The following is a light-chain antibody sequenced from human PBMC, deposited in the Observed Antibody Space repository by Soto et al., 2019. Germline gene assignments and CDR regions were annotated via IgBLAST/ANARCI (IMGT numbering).Light chain of an antibody. Sequence: EIVLTQSPATLSLSPGERATLSCRASQSLGYYLAWFQQKHGQAPRLLIYDTSNRASGIPDRFSGSGSGTDFTLTISSLDPEDFAVYYCQQRRDWPLTFGGGNKVEIK. CDR3: QQRRDWPLT. CDR1: QSLGYY. CDR2: DTS. V-gene: IGKV3-11*01. J-gene: IGKJ4*01.